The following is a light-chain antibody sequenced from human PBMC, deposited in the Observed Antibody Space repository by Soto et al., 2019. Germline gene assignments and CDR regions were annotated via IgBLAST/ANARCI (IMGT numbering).Light chain of an antibody. J-gene: IGKJ4*01. CDR3: QHYNSYPLT. V-gene: IGKV1D-16*01. CDR2: AAS. CDR1: QDIKTW. Sequence: DVQMTQSPSSLSASVGDRVTITCRASQDIKTWLVWYQQKPEQAPKSLIYAASGLQAGVPSRFSGSGSGTDFTLTSSSLQPEDSAIYYCQHYNSYPLTFGGGT.